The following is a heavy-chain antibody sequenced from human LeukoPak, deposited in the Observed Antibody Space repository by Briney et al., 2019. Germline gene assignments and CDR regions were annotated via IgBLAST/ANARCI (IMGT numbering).Heavy chain of an antibody. Sequence: SESLSLTCTVSGGSISDYYWSWIRQPPGKGLEWLGYIYYSGSTNYKPSLKSRVTISVDTSKNQFSLKLSSVTAADTAVYYCAREGKGIVLQGRAFDIWGQGTMVTVSS. CDR2: IYYSGST. CDR3: AREGKGIVLQGRAFDI. CDR1: GGSISDYY. D-gene: IGHD2-8*01. V-gene: IGHV4-59*01. J-gene: IGHJ3*02.